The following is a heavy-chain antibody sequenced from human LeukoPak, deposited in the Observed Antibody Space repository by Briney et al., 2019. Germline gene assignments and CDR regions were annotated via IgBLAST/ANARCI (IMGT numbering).Heavy chain of an antibody. CDR2: IYYRGNT. V-gene: IGHV4-39*02. CDR3: ARSWTVGEGAFDI. J-gene: IGHJ3*02. D-gene: IGHD1-26*01. Sequence: PSETLSLTCIVSGGSISSYSNYYWVWIRQPPGKGLEWIGSIYYRGNTYYNPDVKSRVTISVDTSKNHFSLKLNSMTAADTAVYYCARSWTVGEGAFDIWGPGTLVTVSS. CDR1: GGSISSYSNYY.